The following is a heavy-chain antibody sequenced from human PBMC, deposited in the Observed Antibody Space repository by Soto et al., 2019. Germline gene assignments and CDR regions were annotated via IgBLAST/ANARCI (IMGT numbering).Heavy chain of an antibody. CDR2: VNPNSGGT. J-gene: IGHJ4*02. Sequence: QVQLVQSGAEVKKPGASVKVSCKASGYTFTDYYIHWVRQAPGQGLEWMGWVNPNSGGTNYAQKFRSWVTLTRDMSINTAYMELSRLRSGDTALYYCARSESRGWFTFDSWGQGTLVTVSS. CDR3: ARSESRGWFTFDS. D-gene: IGHD6-19*01. CDR1: GYTFTDYY. V-gene: IGHV1-2*04.